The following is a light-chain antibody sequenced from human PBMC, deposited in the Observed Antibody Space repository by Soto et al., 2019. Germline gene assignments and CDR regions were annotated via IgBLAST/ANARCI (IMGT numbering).Light chain of an antibody. CDR3: QSYDSDIVV. CDR1: SGSIANNY. CDR2: ENN. V-gene: IGLV6-57*04. J-gene: IGLJ2*01. Sequence: NFMLTQPHSVSESPGQTLSISCTRSSGSIANNYVQWYQQRPGSAPTTVIYENNQRLSGVPDRFSGSTDGSSNSASLTIAGLQTEDEADYYCQSYDSDIVVFGGGTQVTVL.